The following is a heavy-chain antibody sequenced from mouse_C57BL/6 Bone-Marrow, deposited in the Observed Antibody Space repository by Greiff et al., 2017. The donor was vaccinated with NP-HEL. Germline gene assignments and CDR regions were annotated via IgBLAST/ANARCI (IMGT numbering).Heavy chain of an antibody. J-gene: IGHJ2*01. D-gene: IGHD1-1*01. V-gene: IGHV5-6*01. CDR3: AKIYYYGSSFYYFDY. Sequence: EVQLVESGGDLVKPGGSLKLSCAASGFTFSSYGMSWVRQTPDKRLEWVATISSGGSYTYYPDSVKGRFTISRDNAKNTLYLQMSSLKSEDTAMYYCAKIYYYGSSFYYFDYWGQGTTLTVSS. CDR1: GFTFSSYG. CDR2: ISSGGSYT.